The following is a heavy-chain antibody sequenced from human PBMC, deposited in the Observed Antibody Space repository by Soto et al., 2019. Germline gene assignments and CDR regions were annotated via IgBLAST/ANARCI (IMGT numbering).Heavy chain of an antibody. J-gene: IGHJ6*02. Sequence: PGRSKRVSSAASGVNIGDAWVNRVSQDQGKGLEWVGRIKSKTDGGTTDYAAPVKGRFTISRDDSKNTLYLQMNSLKTEDTAVYYCTTEGLLDRHEYYYYGMDVWGQGTTVTVSS. CDR2: IKSKTDGGTT. CDR1: GVNIGDAW. D-gene: IGHD2-2*03. CDR3: TTEGLLDRHEYYYYGMDV. V-gene: IGHV3-15*07.